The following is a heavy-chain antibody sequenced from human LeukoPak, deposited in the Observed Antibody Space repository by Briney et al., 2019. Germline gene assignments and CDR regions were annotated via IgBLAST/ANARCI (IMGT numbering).Heavy chain of an antibody. V-gene: IGHV3-30*03. Sequence: PGGSLRLSCAASGFTFSSYGMYWVRQAPGKGLEWVAVISYDGGTKRYADSVKGRFTISRNNSKNTLYLQMNSLRAEDTAVYYCARDLAMIVPNWYFDLWGRGTLVTVSS. CDR1: GFTFSSYG. J-gene: IGHJ2*01. D-gene: IGHD3-22*01. CDR2: ISYDGGTK. CDR3: ARDLAMIVPNWYFDL.